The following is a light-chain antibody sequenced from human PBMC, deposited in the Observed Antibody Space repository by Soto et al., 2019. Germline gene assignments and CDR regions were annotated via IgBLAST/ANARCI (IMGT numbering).Light chain of an antibody. J-gene: IGLJ1*01. Sequence: QSALAQPASVSGSPGQSITISCTGSSNDVGRYNQVSWYQQHPGKAPKVMIYEGSQRPSGVSNRFSGSKSGNTASLTISGLQAEDEADYYCCSYVGSTTYLFGHGTKVTVX. V-gene: IGLV2-23*01. CDR2: EGS. CDR3: CSYVGSTTYL. CDR1: SNDVGRYNQ.